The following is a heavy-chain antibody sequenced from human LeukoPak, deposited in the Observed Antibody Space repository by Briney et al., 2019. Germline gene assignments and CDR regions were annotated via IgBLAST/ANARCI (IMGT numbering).Heavy chain of an antibody. J-gene: IGHJ4*02. V-gene: IGHV1-18*01. D-gene: IGHD2-21*01. Sequence: GASVKVSCKASGYTFTSYGISWVRQAPGQGREWMGWISAYNGNTNYAQKLQGRVTMTTDTSTSTAYMELRSLRSDDTAVYYCARWGGGDGYNQGYFDYWGQGTLVTVSS. CDR3: ARWGGGDGYNQGYFDY. CDR1: GYTFTSYG. CDR2: ISAYNGNT.